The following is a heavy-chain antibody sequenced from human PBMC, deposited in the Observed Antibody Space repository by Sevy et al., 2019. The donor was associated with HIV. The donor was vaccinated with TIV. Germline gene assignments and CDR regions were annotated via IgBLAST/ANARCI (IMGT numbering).Heavy chain of an antibody. D-gene: IGHD1-7*01. CDR1: GFTFSSYA. CDR2: ISYDGSNK. CDR3: ARDPANWNYEDYYYYGMDV. J-gene: IGHJ6*02. Sequence: GGSLRLSCAASGFTFSSYAMHWVRQAPGKGLEWVAVISYDGSNKYYADSVKGRFTFSRDNSKNTLYLQMNSLRAEDTAVYYCARDPANWNYEDYYYYGMDVWGQGTTVTVSS. V-gene: IGHV3-30*04.